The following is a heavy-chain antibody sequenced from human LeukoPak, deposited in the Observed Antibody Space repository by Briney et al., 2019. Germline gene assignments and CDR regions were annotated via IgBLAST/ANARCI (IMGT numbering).Heavy chain of an antibody. Sequence: PGGSLRLSCAASELTLSDHYMDWVRQAPGKRPEWVSTFSRSGPDTYYADSVKGRFTIFRDNSKNTLYLQMNSLRAEDTAVYYCAKGSLGSWYYFDYWGQGTLVTVSS. CDR2: FSRSGPDT. CDR1: ELTLSDHY. J-gene: IGHJ4*02. CDR3: AKGSLGSWYYFDY. V-gene: IGHV3-23*01. D-gene: IGHD6-13*01.